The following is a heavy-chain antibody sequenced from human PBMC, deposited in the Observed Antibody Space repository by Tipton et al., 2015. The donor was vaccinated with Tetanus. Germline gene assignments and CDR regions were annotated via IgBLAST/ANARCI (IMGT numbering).Heavy chain of an antibody. CDR1: GVSMSTTNYF. V-gene: IGHV4-39*01. CDR2: IYYSGNT. J-gene: IGHJ4*02. CDR3: ARGVSRDWNGHYFDY. Sequence: TLSLTCSVSGVSMSTTNYFWGWIRQPPGKPLEWIGSIYYSGNTFYNPSLQSRVTISVDTSKNQFSLNLSSMTAADTAVYYCARGVSRDWNGHYFDYWGQGALVTVSS. D-gene: IGHD1-1*01.